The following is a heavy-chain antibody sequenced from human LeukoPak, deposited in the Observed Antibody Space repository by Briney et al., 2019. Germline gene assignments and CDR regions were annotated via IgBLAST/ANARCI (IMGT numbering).Heavy chain of an antibody. V-gene: IGHV4-59*01. D-gene: IGHD3-10*02. CDR2: IYYSGNP. CDR1: GGSISPYY. CDR3: ARSTGSTMFIDY. Sequence: SETLSLTCTVSGGSISPYYWSWIRQPPGKGLEWLGYIYYSGNPDYNPSLKTRVAISVDTSKNQFSLKLSSVTAADTAVYYCARSTGSTMFIDYWGQGTLVTVSS. J-gene: IGHJ4*02.